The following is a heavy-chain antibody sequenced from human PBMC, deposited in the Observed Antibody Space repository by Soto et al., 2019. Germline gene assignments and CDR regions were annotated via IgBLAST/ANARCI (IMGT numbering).Heavy chain of an antibody. Sequence: QVQLVESGGGVVQPGRSLRLSCAASGFTFSSYAMHWVRQAPGKGLEWVAVISYDGSNKYYADSVKGRFTISRDNSKNTLYLQMNRLRAEDTAVYYCARDRDDYVWGSYRYIFDYWGQGTLVTVSS. CDR3: ARDRDDYVWGSYRYIFDY. J-gene: IGHJ4*02. CDR2: ISYDGSNK. CDR1: GFTFSSYA. D-gene: IGHD3-16*02. V-gene: IGHV3-30-3*01.